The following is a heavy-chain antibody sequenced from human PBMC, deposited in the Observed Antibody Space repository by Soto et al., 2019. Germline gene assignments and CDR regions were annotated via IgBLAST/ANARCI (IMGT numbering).Heavy chain of an antibody. CDR1: GFTFSSYS. J-gene: IGHJ3*02. D-gene: IGHD1-7*01. CDR3: ARGITGTPPGADAFDI. V-gene: IGHV3-21*01. Sequence: EVQLVESGGGLVKPGGSLRLSCAASGFTFSSYSMNWVRQAPGKGLEWVSSISSSSSYIYYADSVKGRFTISRDNAKNSLYLQMNSLRAEDTAVYYCARGITGTPPGADAFDIWGQGTMVTVSS. CDR2: ISSSSSYI.